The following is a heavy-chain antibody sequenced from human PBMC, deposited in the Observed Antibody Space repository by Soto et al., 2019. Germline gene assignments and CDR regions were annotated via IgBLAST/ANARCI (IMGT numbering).Heavy chain of an antibody. CDR3: ARLGGSGWSMDF. D-gene: IGHD6-19*01. V-gene: IGHV3-7*05. Sequence: EVPLVESGGALVQPGGSLRLSCAASGFTFSSYWMSWVRQAPGKGLEWVDEIKQDGSEKYYVDSVKGRFTISRDNAKNSLYLQMNSLRAEDTAVYYCARLGGSGWSMDFWGRGTLVTVST. CDR1: GFTFSSYW. CDR2: IKQDGSEK. J-gene: IGHJ4*02.